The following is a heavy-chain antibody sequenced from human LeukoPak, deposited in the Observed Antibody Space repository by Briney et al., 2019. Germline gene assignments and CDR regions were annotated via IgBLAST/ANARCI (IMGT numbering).Heavy chain of an antibody. V-gene: IGHV3-30*03. D-gene: IGHD6-13*01. CDR3: VAAGDVFDY. CDR1: GFTFSSYG. Sequence: PGGSLRLSCAASGFTFSSYGMHWVRQAPGKGLEWVAVISYDGSNKYYADSVKGRFTISRDNSKNTLYLQMNSLRAEDTAVYYCVAAGDVFDYWGQGTLVTVSS. CDR2: ISYDGSNK. J-gene: IGHJ4*02.